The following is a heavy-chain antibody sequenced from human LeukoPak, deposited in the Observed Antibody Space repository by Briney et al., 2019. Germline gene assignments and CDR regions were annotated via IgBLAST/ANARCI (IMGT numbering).Heavy chain of an antibody. J-gene: IGHJ3*02. CDR2: FDPEDGET. Sequence: ASVKVSCKVSGYTLTELSMHWVRQAPGKGLEWMGGFDPEDGETIYAQKFQGRVTMTEDTSTDTAYMELSSLRSEDTAVYYYATGYTVYDSSGPNAFDIWGQGTMVTVSS. D-gene: IGHD3-22*01. CDR1: GYTLTELS. CDR3: ATGYTVYDSSGPNAFDI. V-gene: IGHV1-24*01.